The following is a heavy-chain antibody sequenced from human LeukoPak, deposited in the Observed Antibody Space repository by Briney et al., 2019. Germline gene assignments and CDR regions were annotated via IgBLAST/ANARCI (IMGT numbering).Heavy chain of an antibody. D-gene: IGHD6-19*01. V-gene: IGHV3-48*01. CDR3: AKDRSSGFFDY. CDR2: ISSSSSTI. CDR1: GFTFSSYS. J-gene: IGHJ4*02. Sequence: PGGSLRLSCAASGFTFSSYSMNWVRQAPGKGLEWVSYISSSSSTIYYADSVKGRFTISRDNSKNTLYLQMNSLRAEDTAVYYCAKDRSSGFFDYWGQGTLVTVSS.